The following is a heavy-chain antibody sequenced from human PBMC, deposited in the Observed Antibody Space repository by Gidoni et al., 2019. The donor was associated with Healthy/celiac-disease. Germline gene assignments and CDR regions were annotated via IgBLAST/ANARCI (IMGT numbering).Heavy chain of an antibody. CDR1: GFTFSSYA. CDR3: AKNGRGCSGGSCYSPYYYYYMDV. J-gene: IGHJ6*03. CDR2: ISGSGGST. D-gene: IGHD2-15*01. V-gene: IGHV3-23*01. Sequence: EVQLLESGGGLVQPGGSLRLSCAASGFTFSSYASTWVRQAPGKGLGWVSAISGSGGSTYYADSVKGRFTISRDNSKNTLYLQMNSLRAEDTAVYYCAKNGRGCSGGSCYSPYYYYYMDVWGKGTTVTVSS.